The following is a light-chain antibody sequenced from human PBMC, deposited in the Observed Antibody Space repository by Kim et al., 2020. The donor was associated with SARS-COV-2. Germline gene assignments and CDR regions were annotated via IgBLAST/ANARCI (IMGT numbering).Light chain of an antibody. CDR1: RDDIGYYNH. CDR2: DVS. J-gene: IGLJ3*02. V-gene: IGLV2-14*03. CDR3: SSHGSGSTWL. Sequence: GQSITISCPGTRDDIGYYNHVSWYQQYPGKAPKLIIYDVSMGPSGVSDRFSGSKSGNTASLTISGLQPEDEADYYCSSHGSGSTWLFGGGTKVTVL.